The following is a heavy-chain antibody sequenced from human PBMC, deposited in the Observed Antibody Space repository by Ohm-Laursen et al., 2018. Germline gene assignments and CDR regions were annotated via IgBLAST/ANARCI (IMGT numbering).Heavy chain of an antibody. CDR3: AGDPGDADTFDY. Sequence: SLRLSCAASGFTFSSYGMDWVRQAPGKGLEWVALISNDGSNKYYADSVKGRFTISRDNSKNTLNLQMNSLRTEDTAVYYCAGDPGDADTFDYWGQGTLVTVSS. D-gene: IGHD2-21*01. CDR1: GFTFSSYG. CDR2: ISNDGSNK. V-gene: IGHV3-30*03. J-gene: IGHJ4*02.